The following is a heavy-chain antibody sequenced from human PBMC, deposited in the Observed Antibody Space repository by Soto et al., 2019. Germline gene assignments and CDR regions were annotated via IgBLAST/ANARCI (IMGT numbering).Heavy chain of an antibody. CDR3: ARDWGSVYPLGGMDV. CDR1: SFSISSGYY. J-gene: IGHJ6*02. D-gene: IGHD3-22*01. V-gene: IGHV4-38-2*02. Sequence: SETLSLTCAVSSFSISSGYYWGWVRQPPGKGLEWIGSIYHSGTTNYSPSLKSRVTISIDTSKNQFSLTLRSVTAADAAVYYCARDWGSVYPLGGMDVWGQGTTVTVSS. CDR2: IYHSGTT.